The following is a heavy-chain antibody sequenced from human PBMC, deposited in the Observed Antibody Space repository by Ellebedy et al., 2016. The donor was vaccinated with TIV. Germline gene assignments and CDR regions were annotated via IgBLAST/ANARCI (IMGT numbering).Heavy chain of an antibody. D-gene: IGHD3-22*01. CDR3: ARGHYYDSSAFYDPLHY. Sequence: PGGSLRLSCAASGFTFSNFWMHWVRQAPGKGLVWVSRINSDGTTITYVDSVKGRFTISRDNARSTLYLQMNSLRAEDTAVYYCARGHYYDSSAFYDPLHYWGQGSLVTVSS. V-gene: IGHV3-74*01. CDR1: GFTFSNFW. J-gene: IGHJ4*02. CDR2: INSDGTTI.